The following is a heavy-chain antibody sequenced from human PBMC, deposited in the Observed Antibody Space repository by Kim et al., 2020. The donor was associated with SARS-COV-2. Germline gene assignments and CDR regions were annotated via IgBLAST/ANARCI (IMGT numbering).Heavy chain of an antibody. CDR1: GFTFSRYA. J-gene: IGHJ4*01. CDR3: PRRDFWSTYSFD. Sequence: GGSLRLSCATSGFTFSRYALHWVRQAPGRGLEWVAVISSDGTIQHYVDSVEGRFTISRDNSKKTIFLQMNSLTPDDTAVYYCPRRDFWSTYSFD. V-gene: IGHV3-30-3*01. CDR2: ISSDGTIQ. D-gene: IGHD3-3*01.